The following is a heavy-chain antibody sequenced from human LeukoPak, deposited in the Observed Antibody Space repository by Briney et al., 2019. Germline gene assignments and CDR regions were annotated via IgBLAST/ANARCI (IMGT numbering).Heavy chain of an antibody. CDR2: NSWNSGSI. CDR3: AKDIYSGYDSYYFDY. Sequence: PGRSLRLSCAASGFTFDDYAMHWVRQAPGKGLESVSGNSWNSGSIGYADSVKGRFTISRDNAKNSLYLQMNSLRAEDTALYYCAKDIYSGYDSYYFDYWGQGTLVTVSS. D-gene: IGHD5-12*01. J-gene: IGHJ4*02. V-gene: IGHV3-9*01. CDR1: GFTFDDYA.